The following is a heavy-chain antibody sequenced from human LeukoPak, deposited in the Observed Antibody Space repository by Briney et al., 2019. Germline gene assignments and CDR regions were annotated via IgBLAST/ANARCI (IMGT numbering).Heavy chain of an antibody. CDR1: GHSTTRGYY. V-gene: IGHV4-38-2*01. J-gene: IGHJ4*02. CDR2: FFQSEKS. Sequence: KASETLSLTCGISGHSTTRGYYWAWFRQSPGKGPEWIATFFQSEKSFYNASLESRVTMSLDTSRSQCSLNLTSVTAADTAVYYCARVLPVPYLLDSWGQGTHVTVSS. D-gene: IGHD3-10*02. CDR3: ARVLPVPYLLDS.